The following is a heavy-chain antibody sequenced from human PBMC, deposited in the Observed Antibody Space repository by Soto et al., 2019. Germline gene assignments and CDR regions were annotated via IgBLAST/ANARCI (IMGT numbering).Heavy chain of an antibody. D-gene: IGHD3-22*01. CDR2: INPSGGST. Sequence: GASVKVSCKASGYTFTNFYMHWVRQAPGQGLEWMGIINPSGGSTTYAQKLLGRVTMTRDTSTSTVYMELSSLRSEDTAVYYCARADYYGSSGYHLDYWGQGTLVTVSS. CDR1: GYTFTNFY. J-gene: IGHJ4*02. V-gene: IGHV1-46*04. CDR3: ARADYYGSSGYHLDY.